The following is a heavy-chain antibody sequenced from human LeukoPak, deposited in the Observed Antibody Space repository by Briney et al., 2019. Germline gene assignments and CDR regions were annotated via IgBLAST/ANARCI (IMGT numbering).Heavy chain of an antibody. V-gene: IGHV3-23*01. Sequence: GGSLRLSCAASGFTFGSYGMSWVRQAPGKGLEWVSGISASGGSTYSGDSVKGRFTISRDNTKNTLYLQMNSLRAEDTAVYYCATSAGSSGWEAFDSWGQGALVTVSS. CDR3: ATSAGSSGWEAFDS. J-gene: IGHJ4*02. D-gene: IGHD6-19*01. CDR2: ISASGGST. CDR1: GFTFGSYG.